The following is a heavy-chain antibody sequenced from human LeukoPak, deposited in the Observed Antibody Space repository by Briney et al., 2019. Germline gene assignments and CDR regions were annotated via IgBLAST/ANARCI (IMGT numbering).Heavy chain of an antibody. CDR3: ARVDSSSWSPFDY. D-gene: IGHD6-13*01. J-gene: IGHJ4*02. CDR1: GFTFSSYW. V-gene: IGHV3-74*01. CDR2: INSDGSST. Sequence: GGSLRLSCAASGFTFSSYWMHWVRQAPGKGLVWVSRINSDGSSTSYADSVKGRFTISRDNAKNTLYLQMNSLRAEDTAVCYCARVDSSSWSPFDYWGQGTLVTVSS.